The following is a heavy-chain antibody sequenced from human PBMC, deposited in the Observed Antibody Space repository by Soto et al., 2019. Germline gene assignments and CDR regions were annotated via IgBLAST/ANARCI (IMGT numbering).Heavy chain of an antibody. CDR2: INPSGGST. CDR3: ARDYYDSSGYDAFDI. D-gene: IGHD3-22*01. CDR1: GYTFTSYY. V-gene: IGHV1-46*01. J-gene: IGHJ3*02. Sequence: ASVKVSCKASGYTFTSYYMHCVRQAPGQGLEWMGIINPSGGSTSYAQKFQGRVTMTRDTSTSTVYMELNSLRSEDTAVYYCARDYYDSSGYDAFDIWGQGTMVTV.